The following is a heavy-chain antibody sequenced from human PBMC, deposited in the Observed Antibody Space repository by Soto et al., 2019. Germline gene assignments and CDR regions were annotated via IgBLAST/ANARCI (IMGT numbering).Heavy chain of an antibody. CDR2: ISAYNGNT. D-gene: IGHD2-15*01. Sequence: ASVRVSCKASGYTFTSYGISWVRQAPGQGLEWMGWISAYNGNTNYAQKLQGRVTMTTDTSTSTAYMELRSLRSDDTAVYYCARDVGIVVVVAATENWFDPWGQGTLVTVSS. V-gene: IGHV1-18*04. J-gene: IGHJ5*02. CDR1: GYTFTSYG. CDR3: ARDVGIVVVVAATENWFDP.